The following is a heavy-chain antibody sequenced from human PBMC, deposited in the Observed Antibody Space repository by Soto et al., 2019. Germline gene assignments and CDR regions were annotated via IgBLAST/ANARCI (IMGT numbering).Heavy chain of an antibody. D-gene: IGHD2-15*01. CDR1: GFTFSSYG. CDR2: IWYDGSNK. V-gene: IGHV3-33*01. CDR3: ARDRFYGYESFGIANYYMDV. J-gene: IGHJ6*03. Sequence: GGSLRLSCAASGFTFSSYGMHWVRQAPGKGLEWVAVIWYDGSNKYYADSVKGRFTISRDNSKNTLYLQMNSLRAEDTAVYYCARDRFYGYESFGIANYYMDVWGKGTTVTVSS.